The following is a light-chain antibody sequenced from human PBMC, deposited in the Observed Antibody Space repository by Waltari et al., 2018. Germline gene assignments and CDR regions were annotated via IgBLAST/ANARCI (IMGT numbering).Light chain of an antibody. CDR2: EDN. V-gene: IGLV6-57*02. Sequence: NFMLTQPHSVSESPGKTVTISCTGSSGSIASNYVQWYQQRPGSAPTTVIYEDNQRPSGVPVRFSGSIDSSSNSASLTISGLKTEDEADYYCQSYDSSNRWVFGGGTKLTVL. CDR1: SGSIASNY. CDR3: QSYDSSNRWV. J-gene: IGLJ3*02.